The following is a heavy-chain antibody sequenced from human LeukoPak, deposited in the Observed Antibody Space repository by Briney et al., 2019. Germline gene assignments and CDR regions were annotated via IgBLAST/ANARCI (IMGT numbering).Heavy chain of an antibody. Sequence: SETLSLTCTVSGGSISSGDYYWSWIRQPPGKGLEWIGYIYYSGSTYYNPSLKSRVTISVDTSKNQFSLKLSSVTAADTAVYYCARDLGLELYFDYWGQGTLVTVSS. D-gene: IGHD1-7*01. J-gene: IGHJ4*02. CDR1: GGSISSGDYY. V-gene: IGHV4-30-4*08. CDR2: IYYSGST. CDR3: ARDLGLELYFDY.